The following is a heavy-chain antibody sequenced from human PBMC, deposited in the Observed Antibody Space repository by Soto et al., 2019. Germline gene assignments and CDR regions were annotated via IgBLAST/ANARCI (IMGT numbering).Heavy chain of an antibody. CDR2: ISWNSGTK. D-gene: IGHD3-16*01. Sequence: PGGSLRLSCAASGFTFDDNAMHWVRQAPGKGLEWVSTISWNSGTKDYADSVKGRFTISRDNAKNSLYLQMNSLRAEDTALYYCAKGATIMFGIDYWGQGTLVTVSS. J-gene: IGHJ4*02. CDR1: GFTFDDNA. V-gene: IGHV3-9*01. CDR3: AKGATIMFGIDY.